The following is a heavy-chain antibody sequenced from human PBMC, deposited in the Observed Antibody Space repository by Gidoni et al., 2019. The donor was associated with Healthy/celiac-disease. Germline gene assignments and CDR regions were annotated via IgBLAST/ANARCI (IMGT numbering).Heavy chain of an antibody. CDR3: ARERRYPHSSGWYFQYFDN. D-gene: IGHD6-19*01. J-gene: IGHJ4*02. CDR2: INPSGGST. Sequence: QVQLLQSGAEVTKPGASVKVSCKASGYTFTSYYIPWVRQAPGQGLEWMGIINPSGGSTNYAQKLQGRVTMTRDTSTSTVYMELSSLRSEDTAVYYCARERRYPHSSGWYFQYFDNWGQGTLVTVSS. V-gene: IGHV1-46*01. CDR1: GYTFTSYY.